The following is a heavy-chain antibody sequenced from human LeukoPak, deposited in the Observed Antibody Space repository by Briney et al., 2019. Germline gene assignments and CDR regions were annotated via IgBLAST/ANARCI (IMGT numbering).Heavy chain of an antibody. D-gene: IGHD3-10*02. Sequence: GGSLRLSCAPSGFTFSSYAMSWVRLAPGKGLEWVSAINVSGGGTYYADSVKGRFSISRDHSKNTLYLQMNSLRAEDTAVYYCAKGFTYVSPWGQGSLVTVSS. V-gene: IGHV3-23*01. J-gene: IGHJ5*02. CDR1: GFTFSSYA. CDR2: INVSGGGT. CDR3: AKGFTYVSP.